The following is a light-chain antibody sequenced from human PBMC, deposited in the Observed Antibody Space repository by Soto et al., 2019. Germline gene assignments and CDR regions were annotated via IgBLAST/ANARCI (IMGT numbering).Light chain of an antibody. CDR2: DAS. J-gene: IGKJ1*01. Sequence: DSQMTQSPSTLSXXXXXXXXXXXRASQSISSWLAWYQQKPGKAPKLLIYDASSLESGVPSRFSGSGSGTEFTLTISSLQPDDFATYYCQQYNSYSWTFGQGTKV. CDR1: QSISSW. V-gene: IGKV1-5*01. CDR3: QQYNSYSWT.